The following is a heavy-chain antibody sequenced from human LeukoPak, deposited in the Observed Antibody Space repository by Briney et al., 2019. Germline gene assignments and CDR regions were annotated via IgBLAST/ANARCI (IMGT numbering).Heavy chain of an antibody. D-gene: IGHD2-21*02. CDR3: ARNHAYCGGDCYPDPPGYNWFDP. CDR2: INTNTGNP. J-gene: IGHJ5*02. CDR1: GYTFTSYA. Sequence: GASVKVSCKASGYTFTSYAMNWVRQAPGQGLEWMGWINTNTGNPTYAQGFTGRFVFSLDTSVSTAYLQISSLKAEDTAVYYCARNHAYCGGDCYPDPPGYNWFDPWGQGTLVTVSS. V-gene: IGHV7-4-1*02.